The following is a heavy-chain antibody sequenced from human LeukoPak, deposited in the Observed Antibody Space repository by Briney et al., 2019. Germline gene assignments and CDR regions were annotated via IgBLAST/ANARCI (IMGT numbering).Heavy chain of an antibody. Sequence: ASVKVSCKASGYTFTSYVMHWVRQAPGQRLEWMGWINAGNGNTKYSQKFQGRVTMTRDTSTSTVYMELSSLRSEDTAVYYCARWEVEWELRFGPHPDYWGQGTLVTVSP. D-gene: IGHD1-26*01. CDR2: INAGNGNT. CDR1: GYTFTSYV. V-gene: IGHV1-3*01. CDR3: ARWEVEWELRFGPHPDY. J-gene: IGHJ4*02.